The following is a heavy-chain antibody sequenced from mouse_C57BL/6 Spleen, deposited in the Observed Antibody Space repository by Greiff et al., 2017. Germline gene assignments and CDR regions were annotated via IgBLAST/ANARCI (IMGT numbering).Heavy chain of an antibody. Sequence: EVKLVESGGGLVKPGGSLKLSCAASGFTFSDYGMHWVRQAPEKGLEWVAYISSGSSTIYYADTVKGRFTISRDNAKTTLFLQMTSLRSEDTAMYYCARWPQFAYWGQGTLVTVSA. V-gene: IGHV5-17*01. CDR3: ARWPQFAY. CDR1: GFTFSDYG. J-gene: IGHJ3*01. CDR2: ISSGSSTI.